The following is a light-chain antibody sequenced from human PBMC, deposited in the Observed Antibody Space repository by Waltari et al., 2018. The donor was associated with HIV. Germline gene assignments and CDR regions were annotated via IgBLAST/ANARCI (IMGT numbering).Light chain of an antibody. V-gene: IGLV2-8*01. CDR3: SSYGDSLRVL. Sequence: QSALTQPPSASGSLGQSVTISCTGSSRDIGAYDSVSWFQQHPRGAPKLLLYEVTRRPSTVSDRFSGSRSGSTAFLTVAGLQPDDEATYFCSSYGDSLRVLFGGGTNVTVL. CDR1: SRDIGAYDS. CDR2: EVT. J-gene: IGLJ3*02.